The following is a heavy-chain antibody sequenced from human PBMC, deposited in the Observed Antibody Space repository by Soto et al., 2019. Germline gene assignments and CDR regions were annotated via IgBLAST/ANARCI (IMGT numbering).Heavy chain of an antibody. CDR2: ISGSGGST. J-gene: IGHJ3*01. Sequence: GSLRLSCAASGFTSSSDAMSWVRQAPGKGLEWVSAISGSGGSTYYADSVKGRFTISRDNSKNTLYLQMNSLRAEDTAVYYCAKAYSSSGYPDAFDVWGQGTMVTVSS. V-gene: IGHV3-23*01. D-gene: IGHD6-13*01. CDR3: AKAYSSSGYPDAFDV. CDR1: GFTSSSDA.